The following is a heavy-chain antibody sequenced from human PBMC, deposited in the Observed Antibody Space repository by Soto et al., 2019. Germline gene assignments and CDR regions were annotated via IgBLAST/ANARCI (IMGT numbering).Heavy chain of an antibody. D-gene: IGHD2-2*01. CDR1: GGMFYSSA. J-gene: IGHJ4*02. Sequence: QVQLVQSGAEVKKPGSSVRVSCKASGGMFYSSAINWVRQAPGQGLEWMGGIVPMNGSPKYAQEFLGRVTISADASATTASMALSGLKYEDTAVDYCAFAPNSTYHLTRYWGRGTQVTVSS. CDR2: IVPMNGSP. V-gene: IGHV1-69*01. CDR3: AFAPNSTYHLTRY.